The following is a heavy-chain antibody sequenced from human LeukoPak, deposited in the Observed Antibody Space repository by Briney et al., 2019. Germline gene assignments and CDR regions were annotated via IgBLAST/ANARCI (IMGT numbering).Heavy chain of an antibody. D-gene: IGHD1-26*01. CDR3: ARYSGSYSPELNFDY. Sequence: GESLKISCKGSGNSFTSYWIGWVRQMPGKGLEWMGIIYPGDSDTRYSPSFQGQVTISADKSISTAYLQWSSLKASDTAMYYCARYSGSYSPELNFDYWGQGTLVTVSS. CDR1: GNSFTSYW. CDR2: IYPGDSDT. J-gene: IGHJ4*02. V-gene: IGHV5-51*01.